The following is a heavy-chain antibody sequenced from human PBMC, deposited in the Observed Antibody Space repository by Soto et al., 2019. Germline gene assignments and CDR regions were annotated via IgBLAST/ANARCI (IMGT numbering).Heavy chain of an antibody. Sequence: GGSLRLSCAASGFTFSSYGMHWVRQAPGKGLEWVAVISYDGSNKYYADSVKGRFTISRDNSKNTLYLQMNSLRAEDTAVYYCARDRSGSYLYHYYRLDVWGQGTTVTVSS. CDR3: ARDRSGSYLYHYYRLDV. D-gene: IGHD1-26*01. CDR2: ISYDGSNK. J-gene: IGHJ6*02. CDR1: GFTFSSYG. V-gene: IGHV3-30*03.